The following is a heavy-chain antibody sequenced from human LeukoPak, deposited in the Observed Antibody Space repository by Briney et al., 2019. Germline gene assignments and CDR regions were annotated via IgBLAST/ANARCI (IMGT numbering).Heavy chain of an antibody. CDR2: ISSSSSYI. Sequence: KSGGSLRLSCAASGFTFSSYSMNWVRQAPGKGLEWVSSISSSSSYIYYADSVKGRFTISRDNAKNSLYLQMNSLRAEDTAVYYCARDLFSYYYDSSDNWFDPWGQGTPVTVSS. CDR3: ARDLFSYYYDSSDNWFDP. CDR1: GFTFSSYS. J-gene: IGHJ5*02. V-gene: IGHV3-21*01. D-gene: IGHD3-22*01.